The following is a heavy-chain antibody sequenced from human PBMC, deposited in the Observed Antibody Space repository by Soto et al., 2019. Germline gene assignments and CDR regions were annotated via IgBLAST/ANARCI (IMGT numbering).Heavy chain of an antibody. D-gene: IGHD2-15*01. J-gene: IGHJ3*02. V-gene: IGHV3-66*01. CDR3: ARDLGGLSWSDAFDI. CDR1: GFTVCSNY. CDR2: IYSGGST. Sequence: GGSLRLSCAASGFTVCSNYMSWVRQAPGKGLEWVSVIYSGGSTYYADSVKGRFTISRDNSKNTLYLQMNSLRAEDTAVYYCARDLGGLSWSDAFDIWGQGTMVTVSS.